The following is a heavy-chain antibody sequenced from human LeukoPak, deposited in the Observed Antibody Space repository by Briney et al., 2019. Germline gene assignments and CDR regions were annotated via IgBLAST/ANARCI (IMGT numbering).Heavy chain of an antibody. D-gene: IGHD5-18*01. Sequence: PGRSLRLSCTTSGFTFGDHAMSWVRQAPGKGLEWVGFIRSRAYRGTTEYAASVKDRFIISREDSRNIAYLQMNSLRIEDTAVYYCTRGPIQLWIHNAMDVWGQGTTVIVSS. CDR1: GFTFGDHA. CDR2: IRSRAYRGTT. V-gene: IGHV3-49*04. J-gene: IGHJ6*02. CDR3: TRGPIQLWIHNAMDV.